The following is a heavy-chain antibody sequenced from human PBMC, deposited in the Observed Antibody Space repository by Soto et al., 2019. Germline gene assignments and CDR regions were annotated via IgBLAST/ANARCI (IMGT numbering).Heavy chain of an antibody. J-gene: IGHJ4*02. D-gene: IGHD3-16*01. CDR2: VSGYNGNT. CDR3: SRDLGAKVYF. V-gene: IGHV1-18*01. CDR1: GYTFTSHG. Sequence: QVQLVQSGAEVKKPGASVKVSCKASGYTFTSHGISWVRQAPGQGLEWMGWVSGYNGNTNYAQKFQGRVTMTTDTSTTTAYMEVRSLTSDDTAVYYCSRDLGAKVYFWVQGTLVTVSS.